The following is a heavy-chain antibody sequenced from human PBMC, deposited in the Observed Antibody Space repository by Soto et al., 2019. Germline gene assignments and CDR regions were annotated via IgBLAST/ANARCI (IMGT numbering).Heavy chain of an antibody. CDR1: GFTFSSYS. D-gene: IGHD4-17*01. J-gene: IGHJ3*02. V-gene: IGHV3-48*01. CDR2: ISSSSSTI. Sequence: GGSLRLSCAASGFTFSSYSMNWVRQAPGKGLEWVSYISSSSSTIYYADSVKGRFTISRDNAKNSLYLQMNSLRAEDTAVYYCARDLGDYGDYGAFDIWGQGTMVT. CDR3: ARDLGDYGDYGAFDI.